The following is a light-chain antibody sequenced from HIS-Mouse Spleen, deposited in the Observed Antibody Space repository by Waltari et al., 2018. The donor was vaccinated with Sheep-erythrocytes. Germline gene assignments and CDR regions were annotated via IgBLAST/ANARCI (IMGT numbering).Light chain of an antibody. CDR3: CSYAGSYTFVV. J-gene: IGLJ2*01. Sequence: QSALTQPRSVSGSPGQSVTISCTGTSSDVGGYNYVSWYQQHPGKAPKLMLYDVSKRPSGFPVGFAGSKSGNTASLTISGLQAEDEADYYCCSYAGSYTFVVFGGGTKLTVL. CDR1: SSDVGGYNY. V-gene: IGLV2-11*01. CDR2: DVS.